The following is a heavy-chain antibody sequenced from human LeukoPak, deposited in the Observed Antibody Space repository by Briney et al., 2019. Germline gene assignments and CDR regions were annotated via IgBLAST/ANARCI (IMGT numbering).Heavy chain of an antibody. CDR1: GFTFSSYS. Sequence: GGSLRLSCAASGFTFSSYSMNWVRQAPGKGLEWVSSISSSSYIYYADSVKGRFTISRDNAKNSLYLQMNSLRAEDTAVYYCARDSGGSYLNFDYWGQGTLVTVSS. J-gene: IGHJ4*02. V-gene: IGHV3-21*01. CDR2: ISSSSYI. D-gene: IGHD1-26*01. CDR3: ARDSGGSYLNFDY.